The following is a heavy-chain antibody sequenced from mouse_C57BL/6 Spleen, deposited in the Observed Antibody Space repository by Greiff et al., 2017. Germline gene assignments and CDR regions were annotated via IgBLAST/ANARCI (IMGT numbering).Heavy chain of an antibody. Sequence: QVQLQQPGAELVKPGASVKLSCKASGYTFTSYWMLWVKQRPGQGLEWIGMIHPNSGSTNYNEKFKSKATLTVDKSSSTAYMQLSSLTSEDSAVYYCARGDDYDAGSWFAYWGQGTLVTVSA. D-gene: IGHD2-4*01. CDR3: ARGDDYDAGSWFAY. CDR1: GYTFTSYW. J-gene: IGHJ3*01. V-gene: IGHV1-64*01. CDR2: IHPNSGST.